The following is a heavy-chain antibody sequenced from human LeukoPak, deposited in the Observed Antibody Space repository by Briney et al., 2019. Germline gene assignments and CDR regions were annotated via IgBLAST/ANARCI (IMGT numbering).Heavy chain of an antibody. Sequence: GGSLRLACVGSGFSFSSYGINWVRQAPDKGLEWAAFIRYDGSHQYYADSVKGRFTVSRDNSKNTLYLQMNSLRAEDTAVYYCALEKDDSPDYWGQGTLVTVSS. V-gene: IGHV3-30*02. D-gene: IGHD3-22*01. CDR1: GFSFSSYG. CDR3: ALEKDDSPDY. J-gene: IGHJ4*02. CDR2: IRYDGSHQ.